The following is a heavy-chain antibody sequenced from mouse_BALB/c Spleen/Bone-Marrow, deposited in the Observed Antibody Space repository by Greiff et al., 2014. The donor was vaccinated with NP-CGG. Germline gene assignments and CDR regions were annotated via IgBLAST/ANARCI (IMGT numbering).Heavy chain of an antibody. V-gene: IGHV1-5*01. Sequence: EVQLQQSGTVLARPGASVKMSCKASGYTFTSCWMHWVKQRPGQGLEWIGTIYPGNSDTTYNQKFKGKAKLTAVTSTSTAYMELSSLTNEDSAVYYCTTLARNYFDYWGQGTTLTVSS. CDR1: GYTFTSCW. CDR2: IYPGNSDT. J-gene: IGHJ2*01. CDR3: TTLARNYFDY.